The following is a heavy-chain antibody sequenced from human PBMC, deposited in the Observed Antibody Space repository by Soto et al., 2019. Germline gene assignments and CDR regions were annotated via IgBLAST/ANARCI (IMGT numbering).Heavy chain of an antibody. V-gene: IGHV3-74*01. CDR3: ARDGPYYDFWSGYYTGIWPSYYYYYGMDV. J-gene: IGHJ6*02. D-gene: IGHD3-3*01. Sequence: PGGSLRLSCAASGFTFSSYWMHWVRQAPGKGLVWVSRINSDGSSTSYADSVKGRFTISRDNAKNTLYLQMNSLRAEDTAVYYCARDGPYYDFWSGYYTGIWPSYYYYYGMDVWGQGTTVTVSS. CDR2: INSDGSST. CDR1: GFTFSSYW.